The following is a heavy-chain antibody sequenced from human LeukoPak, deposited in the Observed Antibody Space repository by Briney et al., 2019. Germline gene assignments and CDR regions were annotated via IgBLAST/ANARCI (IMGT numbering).Heavy chain of an antibody. J-gene: IGHJ4*02. V-gene: IGHV3-11*06. Sequence: PGGSLRLSCAASGFTFSDYYMSWVRQAPGKGLEWVSYISSSSSYTKYADSVKGRFTISRDNAKNSLYLQVNSLRAEDTAVYYCARDLSPLLWFGEVYFDYWGQGTLVTVSS. CDR2: ISSSSSYT. CDR3: ARDLSPLLWFGEVYFDY. D-gene: IGHD3-10*01. CDR1: GFTFSDYY.